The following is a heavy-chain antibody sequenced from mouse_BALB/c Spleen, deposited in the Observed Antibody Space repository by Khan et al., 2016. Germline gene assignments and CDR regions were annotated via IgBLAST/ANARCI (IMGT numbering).Heavy chain of an antibody. CDR1: GFNIKDTY. D-gene: IGHD1-1*01. V-gene: IGHV14-3*02. CDR3: ACTTLFDY. CDR2: IDPANGNT. J-gene: IGHJ2*01. Sequence: VQLQQSGAELVKPGASVKLSCTASGFNIKDTYMHWVKQRPEQGLEWIGRIDPANGNTKYDPKFQGKATITADTSSNTAYLQLSSLTSEDTAVYYCACTTLFDYWGQGTTLTVSS.